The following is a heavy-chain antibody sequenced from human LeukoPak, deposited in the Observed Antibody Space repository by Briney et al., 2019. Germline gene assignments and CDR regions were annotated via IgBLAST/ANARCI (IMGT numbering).Heavy chain of an antibody. CDR2: IYYSGST. Sequence: SETLSLTCTVSGGSISSSSYYWGWIRQPPGKGLEWIGSIYYSGSTYYNPSLKSRVTISVDRSKNQFSLKLSSVTAADTAVYYCARYVRGYDILTGYPNNWFDPWGQGTLVTVSS. CDR3: ARYVRGYDILTGYPNNWFDP. D-gene: IGHD3-9*01. J-gene: IGHJ5*02. CDR1: GGSISSSSYY. V-gene: IGHV4-39*07.